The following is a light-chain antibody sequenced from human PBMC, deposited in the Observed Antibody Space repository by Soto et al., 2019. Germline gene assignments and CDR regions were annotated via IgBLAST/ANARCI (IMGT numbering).Light chain of an antibody. CDR1: SSDVGANIF. CDR3: SSFTTDSTYV. J-gene: IGLJ1*01. CDR2: TVS. V-gene: IGLV2-14*01. Sequence: QSALTQPASVSGSPGQSITISCTGTSSDVGANIFVSWYQQHPGKVPKLMMYTVSSRPSGVSQRFSGSKSGNTASLTISGLQAEDEADYYCSSFTTDSTYVFGTGTKLTVL.